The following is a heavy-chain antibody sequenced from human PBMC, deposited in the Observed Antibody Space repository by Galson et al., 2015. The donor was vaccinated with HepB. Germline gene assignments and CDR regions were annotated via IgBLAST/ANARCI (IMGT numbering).Heavy chain of an antibody. J-gene: IGHJ5*02. Sequence: ETLSLTCTVSGASLWSSDYYWGWVRQPPGKGLEWIGNVYYRGDNYDNTSLKSQVTMSVETSRNQFSLRMRSVTAAETAVYYCARVNRQYDSWFNPWGQGTLVIVSS. CDR3: ARVNRQYDSWFNP. CDR2: VYYRGDN. CDR1: GASLWSSDYY. V-gene: IGHV4-39*01. D-gene: IGHD3-16*01.